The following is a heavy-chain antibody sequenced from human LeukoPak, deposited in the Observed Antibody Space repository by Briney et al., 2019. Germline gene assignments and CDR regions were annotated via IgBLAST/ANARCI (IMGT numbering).Heavy chain of an antibody. J-gene: IGHJ4*02. CDR3: ARIPYYDFWSGYYGSQPYFDY. CDR1: GFTFSSYS. D-gene: IGHD3-3*01. Sequence: GGSLRLSCATSGFTFSSYSMNWVRQAPGKGLEWVSSISSSSSYIYYADSVKGRFTISRDNAKNSLYLQMNSLRAEDTAVYYCARIPYYDFWSGYYGSQPYFDYWGQGTLATVSS. CDR2: ISSSSSYI. V-gene: IGHV3-21*01.